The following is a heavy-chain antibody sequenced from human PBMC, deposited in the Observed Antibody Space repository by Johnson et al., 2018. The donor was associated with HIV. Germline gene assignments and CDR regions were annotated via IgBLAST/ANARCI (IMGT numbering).Heavy chain of an antibody. CDR2: IRYDGSNK. CDR3: ASAWGELDDAFDI. J-gene: IGHJ3*02. Sequence: QVQLVESGGGLVQPGGSLRLSCAASGFTFSSYGMHWVRQAPGKGLEWVAFIRYDGSNKYYADSVKGRFTISRDNSKNTLYLQMNSLRAEDTAVYYCASAWGELDDAFDIWGQGTMVTVSS. D-gene: IGHD1-26*01. CDR1: GFTFSSYG. V-gene: IGHV3-30*02.